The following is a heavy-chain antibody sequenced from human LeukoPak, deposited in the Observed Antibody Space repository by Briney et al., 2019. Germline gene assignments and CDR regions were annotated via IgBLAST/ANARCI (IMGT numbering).Heavy chain of an antibody. CDR2: IYYSGST. Sequence: SETLSLTCTVSGGSISSSSYYWGWIRQPPGKGLEWIGSIYYSGSTYYNPSLKSRVTISVDTSKNQFSLKMTSVTAADTAVYYCARFHPNWGLDYWGRGILVTVSS. V-gene: IGHV4-39*07. CDR3: ARFHPNWGLDY. D-gene: IGHD7-27*01. J-gene: IGHJ4*02. CDR1: GGSISSSSYY.